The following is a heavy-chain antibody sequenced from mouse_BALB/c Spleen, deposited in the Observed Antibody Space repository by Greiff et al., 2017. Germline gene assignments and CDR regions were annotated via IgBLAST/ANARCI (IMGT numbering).Heavy chain of an antibody. D-gene: IGHD1-1*01. CDR2: IWWDDDK. V-gene: IGHV8-8*01. Sequence: QVTLNESGPGILQPSQTLSLTCSFSGFSLSTSGMGVGWIRQPSGKGLEWLAHIWWDDDKRYNPALKSRLTISKDTSSNQVFLKIASVDTADTATYYCARIGLLRRTWFAYWGQGTLVTVSA. CDR3: ARIGLLRRTWFAY. CDR1: GFSLSTSGMG. J-gene: IGHJ3*01.